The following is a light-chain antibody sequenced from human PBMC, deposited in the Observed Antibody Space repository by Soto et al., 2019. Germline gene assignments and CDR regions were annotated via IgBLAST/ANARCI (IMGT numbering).Light chain of an antibody. CDR2: KAS. CDR1: QTISSW. Sequence: DIQMTQSPSTLGASVGDRVIITCRASQTISSWLAWYQQKPGKAPKLLIYKASSLESGVPSRFSGSGSGTEFTLTISSLQPDDFATYYCQHYNNYLLTFGGGTKVDI. V-gene: IGKV1-5*03. J-gene: IGKJ4*01. CDR3: QHYNNYLLT.